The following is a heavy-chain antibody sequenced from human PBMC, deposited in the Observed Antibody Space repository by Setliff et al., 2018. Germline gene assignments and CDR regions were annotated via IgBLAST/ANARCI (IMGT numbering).Heavy chain of an antibody. CDR3: ARTCSGSGCYAGLES. V-gene: IGHV3-30-3*01. CDR2: SRYAENYQ. Sequence: LRLSCAASGSTISYYAIHWVRQAPGKGLEWVAVSRYAENYQYYADSVKGRFTISRDNSENTLYLQMNSLRPEDTAVYYCARTCSGSGCYAGLESWGQGTPVTVSS. J-gene: IGHJ4*02. D-gene: IGHD2-15*01. CDR1: GSTISYYA.